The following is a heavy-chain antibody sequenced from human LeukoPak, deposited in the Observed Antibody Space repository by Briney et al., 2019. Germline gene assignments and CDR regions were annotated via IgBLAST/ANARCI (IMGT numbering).Heavy chain of an antibody. CDR2: ISAYNGHT. CDR1: GYTFTNYA. D-gene: IGHD6-19*01. Sequence: AASVKVSCKASGYTFTNYAMNWVRQAPGQGLEWMGWISAYNGHTNYAQKLQGRVTMTTDTSTSTAYMELRSLRSDDTAVYYCARDSSGWYWFDPWGQGTLVTVSS. J-gene: IGHJ5*02. V-gene: IGHV1-18*01. CDR3: ARDSSGWYWFDP.